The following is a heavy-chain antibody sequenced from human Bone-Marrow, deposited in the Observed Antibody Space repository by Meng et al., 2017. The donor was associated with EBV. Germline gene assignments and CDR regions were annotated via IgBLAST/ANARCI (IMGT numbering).Heavy chain of an antibody. Sequence: LFVVWGGLCQRGCAANLPACASGFTSLALVMAWVRQASGKGLEWVGRVETKASKYATAYAASVKGRFSVSRDDSKNMVFLEMNSLKTEDTARYYCWGDLNYGSYWGQGTLVTVSS. CDR1: GFTSLALV. CDR2: VETKASKYAT. CDR3: WGDLNYGSY. J-gene: IGHJ4*02. D-gene: IGHD3-16*01. V-gene: IGHV3-73*01.